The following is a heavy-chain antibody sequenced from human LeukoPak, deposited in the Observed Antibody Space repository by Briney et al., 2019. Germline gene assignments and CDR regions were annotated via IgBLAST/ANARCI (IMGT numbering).Heavy chain of an antibody. D-gene: IGHD3-22*01. V-gene: IGHV4-39*07. J-gene: IGHJ4*02. CDR1: GGSISSSSYY. Sequence: SETLSLTCTVSGGSISSSSYYWGWIRQPPGKGLEWIGSIHYSGSAYYNPSLESRVTISVDTSKNQFSLKLTSVTAADTAVYYCARIEPPYYDTSGRFEYWGQGTLVTVSS. CDR3: ARIEPPYYDTSGRFEY. CDR2: IHYSGSA.